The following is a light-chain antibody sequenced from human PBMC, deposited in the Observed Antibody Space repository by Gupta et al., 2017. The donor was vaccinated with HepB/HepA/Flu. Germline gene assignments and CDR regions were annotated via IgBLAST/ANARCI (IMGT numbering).Light chain of an antibody. Sequence: DIQMTQSPSSLSASVGDRVTITCRASQSISRYLNWYQHKPGRAPKLLIYAASNLRSGVPSRFSGSGSGTHFTLTISSLQPEDFATYYCQQSYTTLYTFGQGTKLEIK. CDR1: QSISRY. J-gene: IGKJ2*01. CDR2: AAS. CDR3: QQSYTTLYT. V-gene: IGKV1-39*01.